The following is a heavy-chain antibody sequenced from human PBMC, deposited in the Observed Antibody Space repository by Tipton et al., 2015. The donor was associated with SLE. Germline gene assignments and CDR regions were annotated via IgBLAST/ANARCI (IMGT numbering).Heavy chain of an antibody. CDR1: GFTFSSYW. Sequence: SLGLSYAASGFTFSSYWMSWVRQAPGKRLEWVANIKQDGSEKYYVDSVKGRFTISRDNAKNSLYLQMNSLRAEDTAVYYCARDLVYFDYWGQGTLVTVSS. J-gene: IGHJ4*02. CDR2: IKQDGSEK. V-gene: IGHV3-7*01. D-gene: IGHD3-9*01. CDR3: ARDLVYFDY.